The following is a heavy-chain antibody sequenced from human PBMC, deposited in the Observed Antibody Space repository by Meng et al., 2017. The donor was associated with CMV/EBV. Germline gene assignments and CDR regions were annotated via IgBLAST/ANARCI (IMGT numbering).Heavy chain of an antibody. V-gene: IGHV4-34*01. CDR1: GGSFSGYY. D-gene: IGHD3-22*01. CDR3: ARVWDSGWDY. J-gene: IGHJ4*02. CDR2: INHSGST. Sequence: QAQLQKWGAGLLKPSESLSLSCAVYGGSFSGYYWSWIRQPPGKGLEWIGEINHSGSTNYNPSLKSRVTISVDTSKNQFSLKLSSVTAADTAVYYCARVWDSGWDYWGQGTLVTVSS.